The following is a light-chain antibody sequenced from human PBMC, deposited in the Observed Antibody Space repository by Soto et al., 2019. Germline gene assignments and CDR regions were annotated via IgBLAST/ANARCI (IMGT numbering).Light chain of an antibody. CDR3: ASYESSGTWV. Sequence: QSVLTQPASVSGSPGQSITISCAGTISDVGSYNLVSWCQQHPGKAPKLVIYGGTKRPSGVSNRFSGSKSGNTASLTISGLQAEDEADYYCASYESSGTWVFGGGTKLTVL. J-gene: IGLJ3*02. V-gene: IGLV2-14*02. CDR2: GGT. CDR1: ISDVGSYNL.